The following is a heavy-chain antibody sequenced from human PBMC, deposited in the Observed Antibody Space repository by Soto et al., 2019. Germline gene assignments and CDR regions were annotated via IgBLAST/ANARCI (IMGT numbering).Heavy chain of an antibody. J-gene: IGHJ4*02. CDR3: AREGGDSDLDY. D-gene: IGHD3-16*01. CDR1: GGSISTFY. Sequence: QVQLQESGPGLVKPSETLSLTCTVSGGSISTFYWNWIRQPPGKGLEWIGYIHYDGSTNYNHSLKTRVTISVDTSKNQFSLNLTSLTAVDTAVYYCAREGGDSDLDYWGQGTLVTVSS. CDR2: IHYDGST. V-gene: IGHV4-59*01.